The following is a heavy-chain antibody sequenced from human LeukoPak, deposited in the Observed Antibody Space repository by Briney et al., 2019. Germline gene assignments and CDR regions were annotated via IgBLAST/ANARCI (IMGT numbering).Heavy chain of an antibody. CDR3: AREITIFGVATLDP. Sequence: SETLSLTCTVSGGSISNHYWSWIRQPPGKGLEWIGYIYYNGNTNYNPSLKSRVTLSVDTSKNQFSLQLNSVTPEDTAVYYCAREITIFGVATLDPWGQGTLVTVSS. CDR2: IYYNGNT. J-gene: IGHJ5*02. V-gene: IGHV4-59*11. CDR1: GGSISNHY. D-gene: IGHD3-3*01.